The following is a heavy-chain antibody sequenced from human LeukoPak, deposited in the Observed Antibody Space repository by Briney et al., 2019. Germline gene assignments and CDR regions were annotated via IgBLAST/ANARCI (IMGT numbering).Heavy chain of an antibody. CDR2: INTGGSST. Sequence: PGGSLRLSCAASGFTFSNYWMHWVRQAPGKGLVWVSRINTGGSSTDYADSVKGRFTISRDNAKNTLYLQMNSLRAEDTAVYYCARRDGGAAFDIWGQGTMVTVSS. J-gene: IGHJ3*02. CDR3: ARRDGGAAFDI. D-gene: IGHD4-23*01. CDR1: GFTFSNYW. V-gene: IGHV3-74*01.